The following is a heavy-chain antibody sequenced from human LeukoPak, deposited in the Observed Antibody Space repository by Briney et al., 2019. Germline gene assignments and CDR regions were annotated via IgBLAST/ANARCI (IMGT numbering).Heavy chain of an antibody. CDR3: AGAVGGSSGWGYFDY. J-gene: IGHJ4*02. CDR1: GFTFSSYA. Sequence: GGSLRLSCAASGFTFSSYAMSWVRQAPGKGLEWVSAISGSGGSTFYTDSVKGRFTISRDNSKNTLYLQMNSVRAEDTAVYYCAGAVGGSSGWGYFDYWGQGTLVTVSS. CDR2: ISGSGGST. V-gene: IGHV3-23*01. D-gene: IGHD6-19*01.